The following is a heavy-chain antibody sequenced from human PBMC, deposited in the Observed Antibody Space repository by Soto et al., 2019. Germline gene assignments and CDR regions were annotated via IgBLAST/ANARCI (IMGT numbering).Heavy chain of an antibody. CDR1: GFTFSSYE. CDR3: ARGMYSSSWFQNFDY. D-gene: IGHD6-13*01. J-gene: IGHJ4*02. CDR2: ISSSGSTI. V-gene: IGHV3-48*03. Sequence: PGGSLRLSCAASGFTFSSYEMNWVRQAPGKGLEWVSYISSSGSTIYYADSVKGRFTISRDNAKNSLYLQMNSLRAEDTAVYYCARGMYSSSWFQNFDYWGQGTLVTVSS.